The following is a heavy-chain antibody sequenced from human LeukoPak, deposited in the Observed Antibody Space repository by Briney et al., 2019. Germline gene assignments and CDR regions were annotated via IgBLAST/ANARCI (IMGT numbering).Heavy chain of an antibody. D-gene: IGHD6-6*01. CDR2: IYYSGST. CDR3: ARHFGYSSSSLLWFDP. CDR1: GGSISSSSYY. J-gene: IGHJ5*02. Sequence: SETLSLTCTVSGGSISSSSYYWGWIRQPPGKGLEWIGSIYYSGSTYYNPSLKSRVTISVDTSKNQFSLKLSSVTAADTAVYYCARHFGYSSSSLLWFDPWGQGTLVTVSS. V-gene: IGHV4-39*01.